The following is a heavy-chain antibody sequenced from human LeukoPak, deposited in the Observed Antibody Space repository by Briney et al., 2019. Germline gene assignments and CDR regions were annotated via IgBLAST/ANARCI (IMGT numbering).Heavy chain of an antibody. CDR3: ARVVVAATIFARSYYFDY. Sequence: SETLSLTCTVSGGSISSGDYYWSWIRQPPGKGLEWIGYMYYSGSTYYNPSLKSRVTISVDTSKNQFSLKLSSVTAADTAVYYCARVVVAATIFARSYYFDYWGQGTLVTVSS. V-gene: IGHV4-30-4*01. CDR1: GGSISSGDYY. J-gene: IGHJ4*02. D-gene: IGHD2-15*01. CDR2: MYYSGST.